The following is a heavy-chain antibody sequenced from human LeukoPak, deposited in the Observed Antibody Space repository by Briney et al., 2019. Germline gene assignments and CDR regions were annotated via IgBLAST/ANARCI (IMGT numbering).Heavy chain of an antibody. D-gene: IGHD6-13*01. CDR1: GFTFSSYA. V-gene: IGHV3-23*01. J-gene: IGHJ4*02. Sequence: GGSLRLSCAASGFTFSSYAMSWVRQAPGKGLEWVSVISGSGGSTYYADSVKGRFTISRDNAKNSLYLQMNSLRAEDTAVYYCASAGTWEDWGQGTLVTVSS. CDR3: ASAGTWED. CDR2: ISGSGGST.